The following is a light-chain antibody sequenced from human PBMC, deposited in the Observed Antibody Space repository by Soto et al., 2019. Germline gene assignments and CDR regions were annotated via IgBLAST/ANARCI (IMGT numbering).Light chain of an antibody. CDR3: MQALQTPRT. J-gene: IGKJ1*01. CDR2: LGS. V-gene: IGKV2-28*01. CDR1: QSLLHSIGYNY. Sequence: DIVMTQSLLSLPVTPGEPASISCRSSQSLLHSIGYNYLDWYLQKPGQSPQLLIYLGSNRASGVPDRFSGSGSGTDFTLKISRVEAEDVGVYYCMQALQTPRTFGQGTKVEIK.